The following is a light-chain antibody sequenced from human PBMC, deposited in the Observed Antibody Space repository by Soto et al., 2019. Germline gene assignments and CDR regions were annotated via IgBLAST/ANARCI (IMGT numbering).Light chain of an antibody. V-gene: IGKV4-1*01. Sequence: DFVMPQSPGSLLVSLDEPATTNSRSRQRLLHSSKHKNYLGWYQHKSGQPPKLLIYRASTRESGVPDRFSGSGSGTDFTLTISSLQAEDVAIYYCQQYYNIPWTFGQGTKVDIK. CDR2: RAS. CDR1: QRLLHSSKHKNY. J-gene: IGKJ1*01. CDR3: QQYYNIPWT.